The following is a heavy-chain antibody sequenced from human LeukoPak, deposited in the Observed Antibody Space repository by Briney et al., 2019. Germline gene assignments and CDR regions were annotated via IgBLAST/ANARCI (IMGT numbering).Heavy chain of an antibody. Sequence: SETLSLTCTVSGGSMNSGGYYWPWIRQYPGKGLEWIGYIDYSGSTYYKASLKSRITISVDTSKKQFSLKLSAVTAADAAVYYCARTSYCTGGSCFFDYWGQGTLVTVSS. V-gene: IGHV4-31*03. D-gene: IGHD2-15*01. CDR2: IDYSGST. CDR3: ARTSYCTGGSCFFDY. CDR1: GGSMNSGGYY. J-gene: IGHJ4*02.